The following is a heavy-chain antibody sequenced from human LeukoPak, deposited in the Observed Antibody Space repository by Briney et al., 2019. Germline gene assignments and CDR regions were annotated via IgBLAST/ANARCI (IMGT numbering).Heavy chain of an antibody. Sequence: GGSLILSCGASGFTFSDYAMSWVRQAPGKGLEWVSGINDNGSTRFYADSVKGRFTISRDNSKNTLYLQMNSLRAEDAAVYYCAKGDDRSPYGMDVWGQGTTVTVSS. CDR1: GFTFSDYA. CDR2: INDNGSTR. D-gene: IGHD3-16*01. CDR3: AKGDDRSPYGMDV. V-gene: IGHV3-23*01. J-gene: IGHJ6*02.